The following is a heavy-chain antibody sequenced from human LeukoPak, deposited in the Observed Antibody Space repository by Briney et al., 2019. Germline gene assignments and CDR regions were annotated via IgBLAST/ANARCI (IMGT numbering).Heavy chain of an antibody. Sequence: GGSLRLSCAASGFTFSSYGMHWVRQAPGKGLDWVAFIHHDGINKYYADSVKGRFTISRDNSKNTLYLQMNSLRAEDTAVYYCAKGVVVAPDVTPFDYWGQGTLVTVSS. CDR2: IHHDGINK. CDR1: GFTFSSYG. J-gene: IGHJ4*02. V-gene: IGHV3-30*02. D-gene: IGHD2-2*01. CDR3: AKGVVVAPDVTPFDY.